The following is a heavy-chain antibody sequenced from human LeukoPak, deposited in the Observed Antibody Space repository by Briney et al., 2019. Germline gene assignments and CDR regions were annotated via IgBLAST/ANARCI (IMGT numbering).Heavy chain of an antibody. CDR2: ISANTGKT. CDR1: GYTFATYG. J-gene: IGHJ4*02. Sequence: GASVKVSCKASGYTFATYGFCWVRQAPGHGLEWMGWISANTGKTDCARKFQGRVTMTTDTSTSTAYMELRSLRPDDTAVYYCAKVAGDRMDYWGQGTLLTVSS. V-gene: IGHV1-18*01. CDR3: AKVAGDRMDY. D-gene: IGHD6-13*01.